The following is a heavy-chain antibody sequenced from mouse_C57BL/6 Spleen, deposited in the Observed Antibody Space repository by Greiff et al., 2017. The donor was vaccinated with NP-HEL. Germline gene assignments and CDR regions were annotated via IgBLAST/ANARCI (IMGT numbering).Heavy chain of an antibody. V-gene: IGHV5-17*01. CDR1: GFTFSDYG. CDR3: ARRDYGLAY. D-gene: IGHD2-4*01. J-gene: IGHJ3*01. Sequence: EVQVVESGGGLVKPGGSLKLSCAASGFTFSDYGMHWVRQAPEKGLEWVAYISSGSSTIYYADTVKGRFTISRDNAKNTLFLQMTSLRSEDTAMYYCARRDYGLAYWGQGTLVTVSA. CDR2: ISSGSSTI.